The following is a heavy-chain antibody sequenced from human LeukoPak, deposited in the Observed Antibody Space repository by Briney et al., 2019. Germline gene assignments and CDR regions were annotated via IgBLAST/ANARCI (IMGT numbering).Heavy chain of an antibody. Sequence: GGSLRLSCAASGFTFSSYAMSWVRQAPGKGLEWVSAISGSGGSTYYADSVRGRFTISRDNSKNTLYLQMNSLRAEDTAVYYCAKDRAWELLSDYWGQGTLVTVSS. CDR3: AKDRAWELLSDY. D-gene: IGHD1-26*01. V-gene: IGHV3-23*01. CDR2: ISGSGGST. J-gene: IGHJ4*02. CDR1: GFTFSSYA.